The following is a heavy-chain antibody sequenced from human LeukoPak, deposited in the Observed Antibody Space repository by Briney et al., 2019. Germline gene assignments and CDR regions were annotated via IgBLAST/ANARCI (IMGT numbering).Heavy chain of an antibody. J-gene: IGHJ3*02. V-gene: IGHV4-4*07. CDR1: GHSTSNYY. D-gene: IGHD3-22*01. CDR2: ITTSGST. CDR3: ARDLIYYDSSGYHNDAFDI. Sequence: PSETLSLTCSVSGHSTSNYYWNWIRQPAGKGLEWIGRITTSGSTDYNPSLKSRVTMSVDTSKNHFSLNLSSVTAADTAVYYCARDLIYYDSSGYHNDAFDIWGQGTMVTVSS.